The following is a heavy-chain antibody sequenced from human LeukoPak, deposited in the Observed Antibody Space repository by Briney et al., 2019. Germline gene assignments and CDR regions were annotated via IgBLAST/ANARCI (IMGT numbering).Heavy chain of an antibody. Sequence: GGSLRLSCAASGFSFSSYAMSWVRQAPGKGLEWVSGISGSGRSTYYADSVKGRFTISRDNSKNTLYLQMNSLRAEDTAVYYCANYLTDSSGWYRPHEWGQGTLVTVSS. CDR1: GFSFSSYA. V-gene: IGHV3-23*01. CDR2: ISGSGRST. CDR3: ANYLTDSSGWYRPHE. D-gene: IGHD6-19*01. J-gene: IGHJ4*02.